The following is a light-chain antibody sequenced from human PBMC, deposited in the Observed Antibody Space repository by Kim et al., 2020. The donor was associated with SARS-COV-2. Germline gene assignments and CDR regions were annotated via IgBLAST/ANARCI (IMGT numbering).Light chain of an antibody. CDR3: QQYGSSRT. CDR1: QSVSSSY. V-gene: IGKV3-20*01. CDR2: GAS. Sequence: PGERATLSCRASQSVSSSYLAWYQQKPGQAPRLLIYGASSSATGIPDRFSGSGSGTDFTLTISRLEPEDFAVYYCQQYGSSRTFGQGTKLEIK. J-gene: IGKJ2*01.